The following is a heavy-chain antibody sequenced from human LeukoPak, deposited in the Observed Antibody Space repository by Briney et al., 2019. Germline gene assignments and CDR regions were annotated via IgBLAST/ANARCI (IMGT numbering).Heavy chain of an antibody. Sequence: GGSLRLSCAASGFTVSSNYMSWARQAPGKGLEWVSVIYGGGSTYYADSVKGRFTISRDNSKNTLYLQMNSLRTEDTAVYYCARPTSGWSALDYWGQGTLVTVSS. CDR1: GFTVSSNY. D-gene: IGHD6-19*01. J-gene: IGHJ4*02. V-gene: IGHV3-66*02. CDR2: IYGGGST. CDR3: ARPTSGWSALDY.